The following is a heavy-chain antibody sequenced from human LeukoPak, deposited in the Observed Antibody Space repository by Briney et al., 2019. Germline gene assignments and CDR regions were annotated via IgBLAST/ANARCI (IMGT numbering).Heavy chain of an antibody. CDR3: ARAEYYGSGSLDP. J-gene: IGHJ5*02. Sequence: GASVKVSCKASGGTFSSYAISWVRQAPGQGLEWMGGIIPIFGTANYAQKFQGRVTITADESTSTAYMELSGLRFGDTPVYNCARAEYYGSGSLDPWGQGTLVTVSS. CDR2: IIPIFGTA. D-gene: IGHD3-10*01. V-gene: IGHV1-69*13. CDR1: GGTFSSYA.